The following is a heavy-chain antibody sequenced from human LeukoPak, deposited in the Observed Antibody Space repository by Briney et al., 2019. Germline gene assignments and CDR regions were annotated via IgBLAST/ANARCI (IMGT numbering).Heavy chain of an antibody. D-gene: IGHD3-10*01. CDR2: VYYSGSP. J-gene: IGHJ5*02. CDR1: GGSISSSSYY. Sequence: PSETLSLTCTVSGGSISSSSYYWGWIRQPPGKGLEWIGSVYYSGSPYYNPSLKSRVTISVDTSKNQFSLKLRSVTAADTAVYYCARDAYYYGSGNLIPYHNFDPWGQGTLVTVSS. V-gene: IGHV4-39*07. CDR3: ARDAYYYGSGNLIPYHNFDP.